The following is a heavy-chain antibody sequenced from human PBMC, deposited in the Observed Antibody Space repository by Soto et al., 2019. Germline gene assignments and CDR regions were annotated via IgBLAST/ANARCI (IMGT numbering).Heavy chain of an antibody. CDR2: ISAYNGNT. CDR1: GYTFTSYY. J-gene: IGHJ6*02. D-gene: IGHD2-15*01. CDR3: ARAVGYYYGMDV. V-gene: IGHV1-18*04. Sequence: TSVKVSCKASGYTFTSYYINWVRHAPGQGLEWMGWISAYNGNTNYAQKLQGRVTMTTDTSTSTAYMELRSLRSDDTAVYYCARAVGYYYGMDVWGQGTTVTVSS.